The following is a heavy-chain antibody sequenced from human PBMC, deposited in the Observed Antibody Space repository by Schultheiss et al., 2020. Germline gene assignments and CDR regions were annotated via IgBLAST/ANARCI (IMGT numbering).Heavy chain of an antibody. CDR1: GYSFTSYW. CDR3: ARGHCTGGVCNNWFDP. J-gene: IGHJ5*02. Sequence: GGSLRLSCKVSGYSFTSYWIGWVRQMPGKGLEWVAVIWYDGSNKYYADSVKGRFTISRDNSKNTLYLQMNSLRAEDTAVYYCARGHCTGGVCNNWFDPWGQGTLVTVSS. D-gene: IGHD2-8*02. CDR2: IWYDGSNK. V-gene: IGHV3-33*01.